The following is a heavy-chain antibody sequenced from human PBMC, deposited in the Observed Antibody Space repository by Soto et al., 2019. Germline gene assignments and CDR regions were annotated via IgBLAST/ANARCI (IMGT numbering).Heavy chain of an antibody. J-gene: IGHJ3*02. Sequence: QVQLQESGPGLVKPSETLSLTCTVSGGSISSYYWSWIRQPPGKGLEWIGYIYYSGSTNYNPSLKSRVTISVDTSQNQFSLKLSSVTAADTAVYYCARDRWDILAFDIWGQGTMVTVSS. CDR2: IYYSGST. V-gene: IGHV4-59*01. CDR3: ARDRWDILAFDI. CDR1: GGSISSYY. D-gene: IGHD1-26*01.